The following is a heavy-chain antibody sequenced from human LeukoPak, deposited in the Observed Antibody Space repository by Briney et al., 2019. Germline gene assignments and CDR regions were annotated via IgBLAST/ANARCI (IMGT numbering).Heavy chain of an antibody. CDR1: GASVGSSY. CDR3: ATGYSSTWYYFDY. J-gene: IGHJ4*02. D-gene: IGHD6-13*01. V-gene: IGHV4-59*02. Sequence: SETLSLTCIVSGASVGSSYWSWIRQPPGKGLEWIGYIYHSGSTNYNPSLKSRVTISADTSKDQFSLKLASVTAADTAVYYCATGYSSTWYYFDYWGQGTLVTVSS. CDR2: IYHSGST.